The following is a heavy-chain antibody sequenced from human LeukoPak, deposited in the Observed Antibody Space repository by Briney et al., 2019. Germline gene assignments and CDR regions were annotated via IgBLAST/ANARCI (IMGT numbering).Heavy chain of an antibody. CDR3: ARRGYYDSSGYYDAFDI. D-gene: IGHD3-22*01. J-gene: IGHJ3*02. V-gene: IGHV4-59*01. Sequence: PSETLSLTCTVSGGSISSYYWSWIRQPPGKGLEWIGYLYYSGSTNYNPSLKSRVTISVDTSKNQFSLKLSSVTAADTAVYYCARRGYYDSSGYYDAFDIWGQGTMVTVSS. CDR2: LYYSGST. CDR1: GGSISSYY.